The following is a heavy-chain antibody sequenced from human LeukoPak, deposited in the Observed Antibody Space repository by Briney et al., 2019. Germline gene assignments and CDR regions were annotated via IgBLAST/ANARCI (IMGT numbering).Heavy chain of an antibody. V-gene: IGHV3-21*01. D-gene: IGHD5-12*01. CDR3: ARDDSGFDLGALDYYYGMDV. CDR2: ISSRSSYI. CDR1: GFSFSSYS. J-gene: IGHJ6*02. Sequence: GGSLRLPCAASGFSFSSYSMTWVRQAPGKGLEWVSSISSRSSYIYYADSVKGRFTISRDNAKNSLYLQMNSLRGEDTAVYYCARDDSGFDLGALDYYYGMDVWGQGTTVTVSS.